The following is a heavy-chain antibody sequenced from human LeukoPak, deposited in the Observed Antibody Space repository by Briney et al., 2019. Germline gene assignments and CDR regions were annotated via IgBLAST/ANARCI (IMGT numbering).Heavy chain of an antibody. V-gene: IGHV4-38-2*02. CDR2: IYHSGST. D-gene: IGHD3-10*01. J-gene: IGHJ4*02. CDR1: GYSISSGYY. CDR3: ARASRGSGSYFFDY. Sequence: SETLSLTCTVSGYSISSGYYWGWIRQPPGKGLEWIGSIYHSGSTYYNPSLKSRVTISVDTSKNQFSLKLSSVTAADTAVHYCARASRGSGSYFFDYWGQGTLVTVSS.